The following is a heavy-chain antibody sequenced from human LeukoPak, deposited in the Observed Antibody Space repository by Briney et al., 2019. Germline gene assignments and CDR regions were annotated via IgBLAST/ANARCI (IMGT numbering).Heavy chain of an antibody. CDR1: GFSFDDYA. D-gene: IGHD3-3*01. V-gene: IGHV3-20*04. Sequence: GGSLRLSCAASGFSFDDYAMSWVRQAPGKGLEWVSGLNWNGASTGYEDSVKGRFTISRDNAKNSLYLQMNSLRAEDTAFYYCARGRGYDFWSGYGYWGQGTLVTVSS. CDR2: LNWNGAST. CDR3: ARGRGYDFWSGYGY. J-gene: IGHJ4*02.